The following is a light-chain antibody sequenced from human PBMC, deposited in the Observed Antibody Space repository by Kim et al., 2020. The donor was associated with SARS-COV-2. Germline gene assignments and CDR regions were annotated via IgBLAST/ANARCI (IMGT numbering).Light chain of an antibody. CDR3: QAWDTTYVI. Sequence: VTPGQTATITCCGENLWEKNVCWYQQKPGRSPVVVISQDSIRPSGIPERFSGSNSGNTATLTISGTQALDEADYYCQAWDTTYVIFGGGTQLTVL. CDR1: NLWEKN. V-gene: IGLV3-1*01. CDR2: QDS. J-gene: IGLJ2*01.